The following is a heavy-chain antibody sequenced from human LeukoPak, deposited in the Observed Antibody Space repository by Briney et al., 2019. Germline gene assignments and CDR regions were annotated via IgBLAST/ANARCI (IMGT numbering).Heavy chain of an antibody. Sequence: SETLSLTCNVSGGSISNYYWSWIRQPPGKGLEWIGYIYYSGSTYYNPSLKSRVTISVDTSKNQFSLKLSSVTAADTAVYYCARSYQLPNFDYWGQGTLVTVSS. V-gene: IGHV4-59*06. CDR3: ARSYQLPNFDY. CDR2: IYYSGST. D-gene: IGHD2-2*01. CDR1: GGSISNYY. J-gene: IGHJ4*02.